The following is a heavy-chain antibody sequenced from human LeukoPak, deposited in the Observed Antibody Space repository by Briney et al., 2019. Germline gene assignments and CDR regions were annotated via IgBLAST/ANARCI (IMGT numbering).Heavy chain of an antibody. D-gene: IGHD3-10*01. CDR2: IYYSGST. CDR1: GGSISSYY. J-gene: IGHJ4*02. Sequence: KSSETLSLTCTVSGGSISSYYWSWIRQPAGKGLEWIGYIYYSGSTNYNPSLKSRVTISVDTSKNQFSLKLSSVTAADTAVYYCARGYYYGSGSPFDYWGQGTLVTVSS. V-gene: IGHV4-59*01. CDR3: ARGYYYGSGSPFDY.